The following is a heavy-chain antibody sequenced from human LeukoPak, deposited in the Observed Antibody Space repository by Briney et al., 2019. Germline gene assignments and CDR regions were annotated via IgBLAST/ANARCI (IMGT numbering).Heavy chain of an antibody. CDR2: IYYSGGT. CDR1: GGSISSYY. J-gene: IGHJ4*02. V-gene: IGHV4-59*01. CDR3: AREGDFWRRNYYFDY. D-gene: IGHD3-3*01. Sequence: SETLSLTCTVSGGSISSYYWSWIRQPPGKGLEWIGYIYYSGGTNYNPSLKSGVTISVDTSKNQFSLKLSSVTAADTAVYYCAREGDFWRRNYYFDYWGQGTLVTVSS.